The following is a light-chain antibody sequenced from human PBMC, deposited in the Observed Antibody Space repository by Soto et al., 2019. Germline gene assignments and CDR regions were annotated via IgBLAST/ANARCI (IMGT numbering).Light chain of an antibody. J-gene: IGKJ1*01. CDR2: DTS. Sequence: EIVVTQSPATLSVSPGERVTLSCRASQSVSSSLAWYQQRPGQAPRLLIYDTSTRAPGIAARFSGSGSGTEFTLTFSSLQSADVAVYYCQQYVHWPPGTFGQGTTVEIK. V-gene: IGKV3-15*01. CDR1: QSVSSS. CDR3: QQYVHWPPGT.